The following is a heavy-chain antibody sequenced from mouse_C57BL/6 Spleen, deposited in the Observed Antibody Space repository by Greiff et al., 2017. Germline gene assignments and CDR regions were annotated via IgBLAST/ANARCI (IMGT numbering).Heavy chain of an antibody. CDR1: GYTFTSYW. Sequence: VQLQQSGAELVMPGASVKLSCKASGYTFTSYWMHWVKQRPGQGLEWIGEIDPSDSYTNYNQKFKGKSTLTVDKSSSTAYMQLSSLTSEDSAVYYCARGGTPWFAYWGQGTLVTVSA. CDR3: ARGGTPWFAY. CDR2: IDPSDSYT. D-gene: IGHD3-3*01. J-gene: IGHJ3*01. V-gene: IGHV1-69*01.